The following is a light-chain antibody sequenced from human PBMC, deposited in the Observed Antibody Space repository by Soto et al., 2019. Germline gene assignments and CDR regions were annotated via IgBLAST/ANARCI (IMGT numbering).Light chain of an antibody. CDR2: KAS. J-gene: IGKJ1*01. Sequence: DIQMTQSPSTLSASVGDRVTITCRASQSVYDWLAWYQQKPGKAPKLLIYKASSLESGVPSRFSGSGSGTEFTLTISSLQPDDFATYYCQQYKSDPWTFGQGTKVEIK. V-gene: IGKV1-5*03. CDR3: QQYKSDPWT. CDR1: QSVYDW.